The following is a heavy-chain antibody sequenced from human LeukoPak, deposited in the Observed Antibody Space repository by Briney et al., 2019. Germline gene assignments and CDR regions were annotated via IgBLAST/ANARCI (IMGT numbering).Heavy chain of an antibody. J-gene: IGHJ4*02. V-gene: IGHV3-15*01. CDR2: IKSKTDGGTT. CDR3: TTDLAAAGTPEEDY. CDR1: GFTFSNYW. D-gene: IGHD6-13*01. Sequence: GGSLRLSCEASGFTFSNYWMSWVRQAPGKGLEWVGRIKSKTDGGTTDYAAPVKGRFTISRDDSKNTLYLQMNSLKTEDTAVYYCTTDLAAAGTPEEDYWGQGTLVTVSS.